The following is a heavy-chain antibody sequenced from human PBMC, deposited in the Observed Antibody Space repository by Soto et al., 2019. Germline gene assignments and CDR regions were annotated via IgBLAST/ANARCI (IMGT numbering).Heavy chain of an antibody. J-gene: IGHJ4*02. V-gene: IGHV3-23*01. CDR2: FRESGGTT. CDR1: GFSFSSSA. D-gene: IGHD6-6*01. Sequence: VQLWDSGGGLVQPGGSLRLSCAASGFSFSSSAMSWVRQAPGKRLEWVSTFRESGGTTHYADPVKGRFTISRDTSHNILFLQMKRMSCEATGIYYCTKDLHWDISSPTHDYWGQGTLVTVSS. CDR3: TKDLHWDISSPTHDY.